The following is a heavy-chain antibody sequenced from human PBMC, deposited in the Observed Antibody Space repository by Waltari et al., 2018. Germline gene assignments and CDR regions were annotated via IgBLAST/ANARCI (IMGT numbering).Heavy chain of an antibody. V-gene: IGHV1-69*01. CDR1: GGTFSSYD. CDR3: ASIVVGSYYFDY. D-gene: IGHD2-2*01. J-gene: IGHJ4*02. CDR2: IIPIFGTA. Sequence: QVQLVQSGAEVKKPGSSVKVSCKAYGGTFSSYDISWVLQAPGQGLEWMGGIIPIFGTANYAQKFQGRVTITADESTSTAYMELSSLRSEDTAVYYCASIVVGSYYFDYWGQGTLVTVSS.